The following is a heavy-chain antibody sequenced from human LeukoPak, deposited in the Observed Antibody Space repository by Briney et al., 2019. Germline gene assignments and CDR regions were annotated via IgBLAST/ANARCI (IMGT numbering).Heavy chain of an antibody. CDR3: ARGSTSTAPGWVY. V-gene: IGHV3-23*01. J-gene: IGHJ4*01. CDR2: VSGNGDTK. CDR1: TFYFTDYA. D-gene: IGHD2-21*02. Sequence: PGGSLRLSCAVSTFYFTDYAMSWARQAPGKGLEWLSAVSGNGDTKDYVDSVKGRFTISRGNSRNTVHLQIDNLRTEDTAVYYCARGSTSTAPGWVYWGHGTPVTVSS.